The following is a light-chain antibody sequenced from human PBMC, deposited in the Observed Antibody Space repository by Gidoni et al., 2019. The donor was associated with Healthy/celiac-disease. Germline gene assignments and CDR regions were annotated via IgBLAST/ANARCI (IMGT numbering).Light chain of an antibody. Sequence: QSALTQPASVSGSPGPPITISCTGTSSDVGSYNLVSWYQQHPGKAPKLMLYEVSKRPSGVSNRFSGSKSGNTASLTISGLQAEDEADYYCCSYAGSSTLVFGGGTKLTVL. J-gene: IGLJ2*01. CDR1: SSDVGSYNL. CDR3: CSYAGSSTLV. CDR2: EVS. V-gene: IGLV2-23*02.